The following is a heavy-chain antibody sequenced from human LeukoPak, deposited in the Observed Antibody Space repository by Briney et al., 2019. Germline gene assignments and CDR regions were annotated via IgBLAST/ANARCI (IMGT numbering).Heavy chain of an antibody. CDR3: ARGLESSYYGSGSPFNWFDP. CDR1: GFTFSSYA. Sequence: TGGSLRLSCAASGFTFSSYAMHWVRQAPGKGLEWAAVKSYDRSNKYYADSVKGRFTISRDNSKNTLYLQMNSLRAEDTAVYYCARGLESSYYGSGSPFNWFDPWGQGTLVTVSS. CDR2: KSYDRSNK. D-gene: IGHD3-10*01. J-gene: IGHJ5*02. V-gene: IGHV3-30*04.